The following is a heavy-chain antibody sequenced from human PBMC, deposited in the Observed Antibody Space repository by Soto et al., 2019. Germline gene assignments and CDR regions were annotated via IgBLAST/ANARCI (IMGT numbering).Heavy chain of an antibody. D-gene: IGHD3-9*01. CDR1: GFTFSSYG. CDR3: ARDDILTGYAFVY. CDR2: IWYDGSNK. J-gene: IGHJ4*02. V-gene: IGHV3-33*01. Sequence: QVQLVESGGGVVQPGRSLRLSCAASGFTFSSYGMHWVRQAPGKGLEWVAVIWYDGSNKYYADSVKGRFTISRDNSKNTLYLQMNSLRAEDTAVYYCARDDILTGYAFVYWGQGTLVTVSS.